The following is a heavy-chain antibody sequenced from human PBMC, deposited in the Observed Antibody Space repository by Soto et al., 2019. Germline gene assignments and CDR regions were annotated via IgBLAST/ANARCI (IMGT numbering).Heavy chain of an antibody. V-gene: IGHV2-5*02. J-gene: IGHJ5*02. CDR3: AHRRGSGKGNWFDP. Sequence: QITLKESGPTLVKPTQTLTLTCTFSGFSLSTSGVGVGWIRQPPGQALEWLALIYWDDDKRYSPSLKSRLTITKDTSKNQVVLTMTNMDPVDTATYYCAHRRGSGKGNWFDPWGQGTLVTVSS. D-gene: IGHD3-10*01. CDR2: IYWDDDK. CDR1: GFSLSTSGVG.